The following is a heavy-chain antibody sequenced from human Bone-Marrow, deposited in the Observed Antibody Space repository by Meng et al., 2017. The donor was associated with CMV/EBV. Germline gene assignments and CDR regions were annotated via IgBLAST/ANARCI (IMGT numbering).Heavy chain of an antibody. V-gene: IGHV3-30*02. J-gene: IGHJ4*02. D-gene: IGHD3-16*01. CDR1: GFRFDDCG. Sequence: GESLKISCAASGFRFDDCGMHWVRQTPGKGLEWVAFVRHDGTNKFYAASVKGRFTISRDNSKSTVYLQMNSLRPEDSALYYCAKDLLLFGGPNAYFDQWGQGQLVHVSS. CDR2: VRHDGTNK. CDR3: AKDLLLFGGPNAYFDQ.